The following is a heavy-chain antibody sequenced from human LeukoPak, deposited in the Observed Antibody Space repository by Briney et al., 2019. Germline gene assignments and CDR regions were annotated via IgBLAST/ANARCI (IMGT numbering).Heavy chain of an antibody. CDR3: ARGGGGYDWGNWFDP. Sequence: APVKVSCKASGYTFTGYYMHWVRQAPGQGLEWMGRINPNSGGTNYAQKFQGRVTMTRDTSISTAYMELSRLRSDDTAVYYCARGGGGYDWGNWFDPWGQGTLVTVSS. J-gene: IGHJ5*02. CDR1: GYTFTGYY. D-gene: IGHD5-12*01. V-gene: IGHV1-2*06. CDR2: INPNSGGT.